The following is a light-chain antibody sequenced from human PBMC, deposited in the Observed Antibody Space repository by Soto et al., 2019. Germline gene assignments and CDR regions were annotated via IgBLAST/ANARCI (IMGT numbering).Light chain of an antibody. CDR1: QSVTSN. CDR3: QQYNNWPPWT. Sequence: EVVMTQSPATLSVSPGERATLSCRASQSVTSNYLAWYQQKPGQAPRLLIYGVSSRATGVPDRFSGSGSGTEFTLTISSLQSEDFAVYYCQQYNNWPPWTFGGGSKVDI. J-gene: IGKJ4*02. CDR2: GVS. V-gene: IGKV3D-15*01.